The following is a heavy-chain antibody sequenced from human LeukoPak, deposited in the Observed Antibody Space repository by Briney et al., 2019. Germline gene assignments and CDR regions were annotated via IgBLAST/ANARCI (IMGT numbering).Heavy chain of an antibody. V-gene: IGHV3-21*01. CDR1: GFTFSRYS. CDR3: ARSGIVADIRGNCFDP. CDR2: ISTTGSYI. Sequence: GGSLRLSCAASGFTFSRYSIHWVRQAPGKGLEWVSSISTTGSYIYYADSVKGRFTISRDNAKNSLYLQMNSLRAEDTAFYYCARSGIVADIRGNCFDPWGQGTVVTVSS. D-gene: IGHD1-26*01. J-gene: IGHJ5*02.